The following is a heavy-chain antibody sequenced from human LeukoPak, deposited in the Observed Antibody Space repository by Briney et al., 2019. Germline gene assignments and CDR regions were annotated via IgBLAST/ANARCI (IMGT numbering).Heavy chain of an antibody. D-gene: IGHD3-10*01. CDR2: ISAYNGNT. CDR3: ARDYSGQDLRIPRY. Sequence: GASVKVSCKASGYTFTSYGISWVQQAPGQGLEWMGWISAYNGNTNYAQKLQGRVTMTTDTSTSTAYMELRSLRSDDTAVYYCARDYSGQDLRIPRYWGQGTLVTVSS. J-gene: IGHJ4*02. CDR1: GYTFTSYG. V-gene: IGHV1-18*01.